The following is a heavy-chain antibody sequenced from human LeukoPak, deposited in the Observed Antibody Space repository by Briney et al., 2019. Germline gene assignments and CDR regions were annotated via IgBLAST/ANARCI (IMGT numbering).Heavy chain of an antibody. V-gene: IGHV4-39*07. CDR2: IYYSGNT. Sequence: NPSETLSLTCTVSGVSISSSNSYWGWIRQPPGKGLEWIGSIYYSGNTYYNASIKSQVSISIDTSKNQFSLRLTSVTAADTAVYYCATELGGYSYGFLDYWGQGTLVTVSS. D-gene: IGHD5-18*01. J-gene: IGHJ4*02. CDR3: ATELGGYSYGFLDY. CDR1: GVSISSSNSY.